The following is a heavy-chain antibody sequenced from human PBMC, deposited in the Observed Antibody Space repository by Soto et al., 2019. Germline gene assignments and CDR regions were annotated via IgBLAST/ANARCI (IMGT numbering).Heavy chain of an antibody. D-gene: IGHD6-19*01. CDR1: GFTFSSYA. J-gene: IGHJ6*02. V-gene: IGHV3-30-3*01. CDR3: ARDRGSGWYILYYCYGMDV. Sequence: QVQLVEAGGGVVQPGRSLRLSCAASGFTFSSYAMHWVRQAPGKGLEWVAVISYDGSNKYYADSVKGRFTISRDNSKNTLYLQMNSLRGEDTAVYYCARDRGSGWYILYYCYGMDVWGQGTTVTVSS. CDR2: ISYDGSNK.